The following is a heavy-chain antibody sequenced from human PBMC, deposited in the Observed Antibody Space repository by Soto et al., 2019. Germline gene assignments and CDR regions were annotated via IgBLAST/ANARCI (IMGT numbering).Heavy chain of an antibody. CDR3: AMLGGWSGGSSGMDV. Sequence: EVQLVESGGGLVQPGGSLRLSCAASGLIFSDYHMDWVRQAPGKGLEWVGRIRRKANSYTTEYAASVKGRFTISRDDSKNSLYLQRNSLKSEDTAVYYCAMLGGWSGGSSGMDVGGQGTTVTVSS. J-gene: IGHJ6*02. CDR1: GLIFSDYH. CDR2: IRRKANSYTT. D-gene: IGHD6-19*01. V-gene: IGHV3-72*01.